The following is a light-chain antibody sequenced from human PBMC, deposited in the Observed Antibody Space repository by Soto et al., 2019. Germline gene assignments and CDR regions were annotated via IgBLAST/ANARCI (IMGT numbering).Light chain of an antibody. V-gene: IGLV2-11*01. Sequence: QSALTQPRSVSGSPGQSVTISCTGTSSDVGGYNYVSWYQHHPAKAPKVIIYDVSKRPSGVPDRFSASKSGNTASLTISGLQAEDEADYYCCSYAGSNPWWLCGGGTQLTVL. CDR1: SSDVGGYNY. CDR3: CSYAGSNPWWL. J-gene: IGLJ3*02. CDR2: DVS.